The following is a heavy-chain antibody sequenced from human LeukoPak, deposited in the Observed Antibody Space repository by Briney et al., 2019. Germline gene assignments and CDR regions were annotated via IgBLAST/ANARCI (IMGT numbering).Heavy chain of an antibody. CDR1: GDSVSSSDSY. J-gene: IGHJ1*01. Sequence: SETLSLTCSVSGDSVSSSDSYWDWIRQPPGKGLEWIGTIYYSGRTYYSPSLKSRVTMSVDPSNNQFSLNLRSVTAADTAVYYCARRRYYDGSGYLEWGQGTLLSVSS. CDR2: IYYSGRT. CDR3: ARRRYYDGSGYLE. D-gene: IGHD3-22*01. V-gene: IGHV4-39*01.